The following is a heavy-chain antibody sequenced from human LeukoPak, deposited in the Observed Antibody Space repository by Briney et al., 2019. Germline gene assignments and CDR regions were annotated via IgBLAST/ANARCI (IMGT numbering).Heavy chain of an antibody. V-gene: IGHV1-69*13. J-gene: IGHJ6*03. CDR3: ARIVAGNSYYYYYYMDV. D-gene: IGHD6-19*01. CDR2: IIPIFGTA. CDR1: GGTFSSYA. Sequence: SVKVSCKASGGTFSSYAISRVRHAPGQGLEWMGGIIPIFGTANYAKKFQGRVTITADESTSTAYMELRSLRSDDTAVYYCARIVAGNSYYYYYYMDVWGKGTTVTVSS.